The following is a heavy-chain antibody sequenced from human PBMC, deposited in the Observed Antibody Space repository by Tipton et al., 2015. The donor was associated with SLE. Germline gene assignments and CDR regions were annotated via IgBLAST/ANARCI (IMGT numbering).Heavy chain of an antibody. CDR1: GDSISSSTYF. D-gene: IGHD3-3*01. J-gene: IGHJ5*02. CDR3: ARLVPPYYEFWSGFLVARRFDP. Sequence: TLSLTCTVSGDSISSSTYFWTWIRQPAGKGPEWIGRIYANGDTNYNPSLKSRVSISVDTSKSQFSLKLRSVTAADTAVYYCARLVPPYYEFWSGFLVARRFDPWGQGTLVIVSS. CDR2: IYANGDT. V-gene: IGHV4-61*02.